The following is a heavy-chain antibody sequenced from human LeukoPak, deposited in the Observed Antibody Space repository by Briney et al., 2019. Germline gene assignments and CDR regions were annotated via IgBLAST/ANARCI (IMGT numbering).Heavy chain of an antibody. Sequence: GGSLRLSCAASGVTFSSYAMSWVRQAPGKGLEWVSSVSGSSTFQYYADSVKGRFTISRDNVNNSLYLQMNSLRAEDTAVYYCARDELPLDPYYYYMDVWGKGTTVTVSS. CDR1: GVTFSSYA. CDR2: VSGSSTFQ. CDR3: ARDELPLDPYYYYMDV. D-gene: IGHD1-7*01. V-gene: IGHV3-21*01. J-gene: IGHJ6*03.